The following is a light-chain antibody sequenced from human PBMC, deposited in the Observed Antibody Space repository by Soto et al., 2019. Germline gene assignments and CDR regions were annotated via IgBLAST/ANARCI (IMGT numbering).Light chain of an antibody. CDR1: ETISTD. Sequence: IQLTQSPSSLSASVGDRVTITCRASETISTDLNWYQQKPGKAPKVLIYAASSLQSGVPSRFSGSGSGTDFTLTISSLQPEDFATYYCLQDYNYPWTFGQGTKVEIK. J-gene: IGKJ1*01. CDR3: LQDYNYPWT. V-gene: IGKV1-6*01. CDR2: AAS.